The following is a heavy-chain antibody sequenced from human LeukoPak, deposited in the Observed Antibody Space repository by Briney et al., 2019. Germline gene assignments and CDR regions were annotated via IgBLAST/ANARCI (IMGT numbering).Heavy chain of an antibody. J-gene: IGHJ3*02. CDR3: ARGRPGARFDI. CDR1: GYTFTSYA. CDR2: INAGNGNT. D-gene: IGHD7-27*01. Sequence: ASVKASSKASGYTFTSYAMHWVRQAPGQRLEWMGWINAGNGNTKYSQEFQGRVTITRDTSASTAYMELSSLRSEDMAVYYCARGRPGARFDIWGQGTMVTVSS. V-gene: IGHV1-3*03.